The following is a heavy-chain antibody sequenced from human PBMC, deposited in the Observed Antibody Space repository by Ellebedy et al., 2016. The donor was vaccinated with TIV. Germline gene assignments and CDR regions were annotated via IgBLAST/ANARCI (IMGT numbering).Heavy chain of an antibody. Sequence: GESLKISXAASGFTFNMYGMHWVRQAPGKGLEWVAVISYDGSNTEYVDPVKGRFTISRDKSRNTLYLQMNSLRPEDTAVYYCTRDGGDYWGQGTLVTVSS. CDR1: GFTFNMYG. CDR3: TRDGGDY. J-gene: IGHJ4*02. CDR2: ISYDGSNT. V-gene: IGHV3-30*03.